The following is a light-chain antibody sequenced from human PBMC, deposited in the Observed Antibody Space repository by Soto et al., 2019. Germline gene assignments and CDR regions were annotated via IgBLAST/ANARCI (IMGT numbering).Light chain of an antibody. J-gene: IGLJ1*01. V-gene: IGLV2-14*01. Sequence: QSVLTQPASVSGSPGQSITISCTGTSSDVGGYNYVSWYQQYPGKAPKLMIYDVSNRPSGVSDRFSGSKSGNTASLTISGLQAEDEADYYCSSYRSSVANVFGTGTKLTVL. CDR1: SSDVGGYNY. CDR3: SSYRSSVANV. CDR2: DVS.